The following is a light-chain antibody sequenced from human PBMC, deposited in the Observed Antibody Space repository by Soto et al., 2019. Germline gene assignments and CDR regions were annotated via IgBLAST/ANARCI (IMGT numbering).Light chain of an antibody. CDR1: QSISSW. J-gene: IGKJ1*01. CDR2: AAS. Sequence: DIQMTQSPSTLSASVGARVTITCRASQSISSWLAWYQQKPGKATKLMIYAASSLQSGVPSRFSGSGSGTDFTLSISSLEPEDFAVYYCQQRTDRLPWTFGQGTKVDIK. CDR3: QQRTDRLPWT. V-gene: IGKV1-5*01.